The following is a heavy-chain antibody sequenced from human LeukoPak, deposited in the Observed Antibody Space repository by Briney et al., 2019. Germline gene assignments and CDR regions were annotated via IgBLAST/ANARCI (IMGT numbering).Heavy chain of an antibody. D-gene: IGHD1-1*01. CDR3: TRDTTCGMDV. CDR1: GFTFSSYW. V-gene: IGHV3-74*01. Sequence: PGGSLRLSCAASGFTFSSYWMHWVRQSPGKGLVWVSRINTDGSGTSYADSVKGRFTISRDNTKNTLYLQMNSLRAEDTAVYYCTRDTTCGMDVWGQGTTVTVSS. CDR2: INTDGSGT. J-gene: IGHJ6*02.